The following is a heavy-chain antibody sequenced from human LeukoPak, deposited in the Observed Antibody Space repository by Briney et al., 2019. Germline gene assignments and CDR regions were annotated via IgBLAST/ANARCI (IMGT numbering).Heavy chain of an antibody. Sequence: GGSLRLSCAASGFTFSSYGMHWVRQAPGKGLEWVAFIRYDGSNKYYADSVKGRFTISRDNSMDTLDLQMNSLGVDDTAVYYCASDLIVASLKTPYWGQGTLVTVSS. CDR1: GFTFSSYG. CDR2: IRYDGSNK. J-gene: IGHJ4*02. CDR3: ASDLIVASLKTPY. D-gene: IGHD5-12*01. V-gene: IGHV3-30*02.